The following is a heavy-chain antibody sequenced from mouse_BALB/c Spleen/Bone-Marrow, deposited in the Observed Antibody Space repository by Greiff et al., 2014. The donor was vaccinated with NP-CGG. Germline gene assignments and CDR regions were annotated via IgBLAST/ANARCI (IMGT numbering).Heavy chain of an antibody. J-gene: IGHJ3*01. CDR3: AKRGAYGNFWFAY. V-gene: IGHV5-6-5*01. D-gene: IGHD2-10*02. CDR2: ISSGGST. CDR1: GFTFSSYA. Sequence: VQGVESGGGLVKPGGSLKLSCAASGFTFSSYAMSWVRQTPEKRLEWVASISSGGSTYYPDSVKGRFTISRDNARNILYLQMSSLRSEDTAMYYCAKRGAYGNFWFAYWGQGTLVTVSA.